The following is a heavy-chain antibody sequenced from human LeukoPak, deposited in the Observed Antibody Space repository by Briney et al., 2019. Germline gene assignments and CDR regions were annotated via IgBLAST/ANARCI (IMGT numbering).Heavy chain of an antibody. CDR1: GFTFSSYA. V-gene: IGHV3-23*01. Sequence: GGSLRLSCAASGFTFSSYAMSWVRQAPGKGLEWVSAISGSGGSTYSADSVKGRFTISRDNSKNTLYLQMDSLRAEDTAVYYCAKDRNCYDPSAYYDYWGQGTLVTVSS. CDR2: ISGSGGST. CDR3: AKDRNCYDPSAYYDY. J-gene: IGHJ4*02. D-gene: IGHD3-22*01.